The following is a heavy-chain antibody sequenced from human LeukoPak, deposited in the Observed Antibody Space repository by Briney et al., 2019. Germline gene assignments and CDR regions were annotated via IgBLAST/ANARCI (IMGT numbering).Heavy chain of an antibody. CDR1: GGSISSSSYY. Sequence: PSETLSLTCTVSGGSISSSSYYWGWIRQPPGKGLEWIGSIYYSGSTYYNPSLKSRVTISVDTSKNQFSLKLSSVTAADTAVYYCARAWVGATYYFDYWGQGTLVTVSS. CDR3: ARAWVGATYYFDY. D-gene: IGHD1-26*01. CDR2: IYYSGST. J-gene: IGHJ4*02. V-gene: IGHV4-39*07.